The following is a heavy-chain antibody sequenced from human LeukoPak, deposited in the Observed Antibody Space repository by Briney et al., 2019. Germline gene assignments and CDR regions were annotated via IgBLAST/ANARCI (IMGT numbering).Heavy chain of an antibody. Sequence: SETLSLTCTVSGGSVSSHYWSWIRQPPGKGLEWIGYIYYSGGTNYNPSLKSRVTISVDTSKNQFSLKLSSLIAADTGVYYCARAPIATTTSAFPDGFDIWGKGQWSPSLQ. CDR1: GGSVSSHY. J-gene: IGHJ3*02. V-gene: IGHV4-59*02. CDR2: IYYSGGT. CDR3: ARAPIATTTSAFPDGFDI. D-gene: IGHD1/OR15-1a*01.